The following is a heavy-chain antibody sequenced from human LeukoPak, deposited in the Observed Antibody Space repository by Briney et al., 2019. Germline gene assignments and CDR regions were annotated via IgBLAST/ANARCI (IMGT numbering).Heavy chain of an antibody. CDR1: GGSISSGDYY. J-gene: IGHJ1*01. D-gene: IGHD1-26*01. Sequence: PSETLSLTCTVSGGSISSGDYYWSWIRQPPGKGLEWIGYIYYSGSTYYNPSLKSRVTISVDTSKNQFSLKLSSVTAADTAVYYCARLDAGATSEYFQHWGQGTLVTVSS. CDR2: IYYSGST. V-gene: IGHV4-30-4*08. CDR3: ARLDAGATSEYFQH.